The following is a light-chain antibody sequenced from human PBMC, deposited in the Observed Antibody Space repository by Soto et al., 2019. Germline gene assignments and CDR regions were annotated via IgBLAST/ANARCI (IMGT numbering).Light chain of an antibody. Sequence: DIVITQSPATLSVSPGERATLSCRASHDVNSTLAWYQQKPCQAPRLLIYGTSTRATGIPVRFSRSGSGPDFTLTISSLLSEDSAVYYCQQYNEWPLTFGGGTKVEIK. V-gene: IGKV3-15*01. CDR1: HDVNST. J-gene: IGKJ4*01. CDR3: QQYNEWPLT. CDR2: GTS.